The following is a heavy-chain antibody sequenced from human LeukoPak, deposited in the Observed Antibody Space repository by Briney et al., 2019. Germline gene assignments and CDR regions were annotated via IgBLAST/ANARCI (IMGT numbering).Heavy chain of an antibody. J-gene: IGHJ4*02. V-gene: IGHV3-43*02. Sequence: QPGGSLRLPCAASGFTFDDYAMHWVRQAPGKGLEWVSLISGDGGTTYSADSVKGRFTISRDNSKNSLYLQMNSLRTEDTALYYCARSLPDYFDYWGQGTLVTVSS. CDR1: GFTFDDYA. CDR2: ISGDGGTT. CDR3: ARSLPDYFDY.